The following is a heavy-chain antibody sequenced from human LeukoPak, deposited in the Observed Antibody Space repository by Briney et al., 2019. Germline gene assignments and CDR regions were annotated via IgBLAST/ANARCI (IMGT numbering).Heavy chain of an antibody. CDR2: ISYDGSNK. CDR3: ARDSIAAAGPNWFDP. J-gene: IGHJ5*02. CDR1: GFTFSSYA. V-gene: IGHV3-30-3*01. D-gene: IGHD6-13*01. Sequence: PGGSLRLSCAASGFTFSSYAMHWVRQAPGKGLEWVAVISYDGSNKYYADSVKGRFTNSRDNAKNSLYLQMNSLRAEDTAVYYCARDSIAAAGPNWFDPWGQGTLVTVSS.